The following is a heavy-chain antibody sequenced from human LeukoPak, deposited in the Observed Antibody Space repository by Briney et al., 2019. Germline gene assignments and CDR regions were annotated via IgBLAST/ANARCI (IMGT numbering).Heavy chain of an antibody. Sequence: ASVKVSCKASGYTFSDFGITWVRQAPGQGLEWMGWISAYNGNTNYAQKLQGRVTMTTDTSPSTAYMELRSLRSDDTAVYYCARDSDDYMRYFDYWGQGTLVTVSS. V-gene: IGHV1-18*01. CDR2: ISAYNGNT. D-gene: IGHD5-12*01. CDR3: ARDSDDYMRYFDY. J-gene: IGHJ4*02. CDR1: GYTFSDFG.